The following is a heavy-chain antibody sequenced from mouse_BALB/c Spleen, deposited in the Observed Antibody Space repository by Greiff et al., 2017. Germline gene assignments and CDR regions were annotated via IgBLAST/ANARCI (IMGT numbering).Heavy chain of an antibody. J-gene: IGHJ2*01. CDR3: ARSGGGY. Sequence: EVKLVESGGGLVKPGGSLKLSCAASGFTFSDYYMYWVRQTPEKRLEWVATISDGGSYTYYPDSVKGRFTISRDNAKNNLYLQMSSLKSEDTAMYYCARSGGGYWGQGTTLTVSS. V-gene: IGHV5-4*02. D-gene: IGHD1-3*01. CDR2: ISDGGSYT. CDR1: GFTFSDYY.